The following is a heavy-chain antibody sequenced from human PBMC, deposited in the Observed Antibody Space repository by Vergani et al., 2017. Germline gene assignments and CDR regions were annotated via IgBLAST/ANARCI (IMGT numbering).Heavy chain of an antibody. Sequence: QVQLQESGPGLVKPSETLSLTCTVSGGSISSYYWSWIRQPPGKGLEWIGYIYYSGSTNYNPSLKSRVTISVDTSKNQFSLKLSSVTAADTAVYYCARETTAMQFWGQGTLVTVSS. J-gene: IGHJ4*02. D-gene: IGHD5-18*01. CDR2: IYYSGST. CDR1: GGSISSYY. V-gene: IGHV4-59*01. CDR3: ARETTAMQF.